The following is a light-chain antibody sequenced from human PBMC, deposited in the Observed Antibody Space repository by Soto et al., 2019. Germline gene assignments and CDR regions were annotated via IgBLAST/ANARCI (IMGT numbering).Light chain of an antibody. CDR2: GAS. V-gene: IGKV3-20*01. CDR1: QTINSRY. J-gene: IGKJ2*01. Sequence: IVLTQSPGTLSFSPGERATLSCRASQTINSRYLAWYQQKPGQATRLLIYGASSRATGIPDRFSGSESGTDFTLTISRLEPEDFAVYYCQHYDTSPLYTFGQGAKLEFK. CDR3: QHYDTSPLYT.